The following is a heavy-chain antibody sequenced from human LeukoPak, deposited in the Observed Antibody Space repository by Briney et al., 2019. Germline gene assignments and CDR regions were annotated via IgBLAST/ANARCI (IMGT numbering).Heavy chain of an antibody. CDR1: GGSISSYY. Sequence: NPSETLSLTCTVSGGSISSYYWSWIRQPPGKGLEWIGYIYYSGSTNYNPSLKSRVTISVDTSKNQFSLKLSSVTAADTAVYYCARHLYGGTPEDYFDYWGQGTLVTVSS. CDR3: ARHLYGGTPEDYFDY. V-gene: IGHV4-59*08. CDR2: IYYSGST. J-gene: IGHJ4*02. D-gene: IGHD4-23*01.